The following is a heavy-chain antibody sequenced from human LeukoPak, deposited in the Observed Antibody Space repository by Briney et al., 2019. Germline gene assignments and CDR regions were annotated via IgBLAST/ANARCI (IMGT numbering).Heavy chain of an antibody. CDR1: GSTFSNYG. V-gene: IGHV3-30*02. CDR3: AKDYFDWSSYYFDY. D-gene: IGHD3-9*01. CDR2: IRYDGSKK. J-gene: IGHJ4*02. Sequence: GGSLRLSCAASGSTFSNYGMHWVRQAPGKGLEWVAFIRYDGSKKYYADSVKGRFTISRDNSKNTLYLQMNSLRAEDTAVYYCAKDYFDWSSYYFDYWGQGTLVTVSS.